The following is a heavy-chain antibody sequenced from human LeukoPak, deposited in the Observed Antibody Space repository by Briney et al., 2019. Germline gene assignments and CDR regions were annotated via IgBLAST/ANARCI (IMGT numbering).Heavy chain of an antibody. D-gene: IGHD3-10*01. Sequence: ASVKVSCKASGYIFTDYYMHWVRQAPGQGLEWMGWINPNSGGTNYAQKFQGRVTMTRDTSISTAYMELSRLRSDDTAVYYCARDFFPYYYGSGSPYYYYYYMDVWGKGTTVTISS. V-gene: IGHV1-2*02. CDR2: INPNSGGT. J-gene: IGHJ6*03. CDR3: ARDFFPYYYGSGSPYYYYYYMDV. CDR1: GYIFTDYY.